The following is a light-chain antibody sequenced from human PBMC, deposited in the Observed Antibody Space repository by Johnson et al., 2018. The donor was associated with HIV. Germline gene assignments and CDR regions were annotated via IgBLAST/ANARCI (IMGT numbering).Light chain of an antibody. V-gene: IGLV1-51*02. CDR1: SSNIGNNY. CDR3: GTWDSSLSAGV. J-gene: IGLJ1*01. Sequence: QSVLTQPPSVSAAPGQKVTISCSGSSSNIGNNYVSWYKQFPGTAPKLLMYENNKRPSGIPDRFSGSKSDTSATLGITGLQTGDEADYYCGTWDSSLSAGVFGTGPKVTVL. CDR2: ENN.